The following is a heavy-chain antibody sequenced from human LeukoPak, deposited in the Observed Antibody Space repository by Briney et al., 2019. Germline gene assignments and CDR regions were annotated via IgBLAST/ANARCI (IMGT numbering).Heavy chain of an antibody. CDR3: GRLSPLEYEPFNYYYIDV. CDR1: GGSISSGDYY. CDR2: IYYSGST. Sequence: SETLSLTCTVSGGSISSGDYYWSWIRQPPGKGLEWIGYIYYSGSTYYNPSLKSRVTISVDTSKNQFSLSLSSVTAADTAVYYCGRLSPLEYEPFNYYYIDVWGKGTTVTVSS. D-gene: IGHD3-3*01. J-gene: IGHJ6*03. V-gene: IGHV4-30-4*08.